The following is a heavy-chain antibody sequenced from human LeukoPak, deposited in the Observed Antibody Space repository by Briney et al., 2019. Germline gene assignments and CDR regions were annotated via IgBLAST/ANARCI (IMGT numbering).Heavy chain of an antibody. CDR1: GGSISSSSYY. J-gene: IGHJ4*02. CDR2: IYYSGST. V-gene: IGHV4-39*01. CDR3: ARKVYIDYFDY. Sequence: SETLSLTCTVSGGSISSSSYYWGWIRQPPGKGLEWIGSIYYSGSTYYNPSLKSRVTISVDTSKNQFSLKLSSVTAADTAVYYCARKVYIDYFDYWGQGTLVTVSS. D-gene: IGHD1-14*01.